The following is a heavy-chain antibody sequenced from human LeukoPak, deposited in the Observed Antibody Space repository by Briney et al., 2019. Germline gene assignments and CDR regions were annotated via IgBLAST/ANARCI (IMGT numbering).Heavy chain of an antibody. J-gene: IGHJ3*02. CDR2: INPNSGGT. CDR1: GYSFTGYC. Sequence: GSSVKVSCKSSGYSFTGYCMHWVRQATGQGLEWIGWINPNSGGTKYAQKFQGWVTMTRDTSISTAYMELSRLRSDDTAVYYCARPRRFGELYEGLDIWGQGTMVTVSS. V-gene: IGHV1-2*04. CDR3: ARPRRFGELYEGLDI. D-gene: IGHD3-10*01.